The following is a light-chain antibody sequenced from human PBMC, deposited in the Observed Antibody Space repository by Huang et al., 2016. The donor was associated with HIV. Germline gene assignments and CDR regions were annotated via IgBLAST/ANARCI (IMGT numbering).Light chain of an antibody. CDR2: QVS. J-gene: IGKJ1*01. CDR3: MQATHWPRT. Sequence: DVVLTQSPLSLPVTLGQPASISCRSSQSLVDSNGNTYLNWFHQRPGQSPRRLIYQVSGRDSGVPDRFSGSGSGTHFTLRINSVEAEDVGVYYCMQATHWPRTFGQGTKVEIK. V-gene: IGKV2-30*01. CDR1: QSLVDSNGNTY.